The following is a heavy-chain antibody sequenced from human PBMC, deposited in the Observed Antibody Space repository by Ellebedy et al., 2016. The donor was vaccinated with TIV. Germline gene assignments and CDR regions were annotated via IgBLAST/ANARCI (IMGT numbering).Heavy chain of an antibody. CDR3: ARRYGYKLDY. Sequence: MPSETLSLTCSVSDDSITSSEYFWTWIRQPPGKGLEWVGSIYFYTGSTYYKPSLKGRVTISVDTSKNQFSLSLSSVTAADTATYYCARRYGYKLDYWGRGTLVTVSS. J-gene: IGHJ4*02. D-gene: IGHD5-18*01. CDR2: IYFYTGST. V-gene: IGHV4-39*01. CDR1: DDSITSSEYF.